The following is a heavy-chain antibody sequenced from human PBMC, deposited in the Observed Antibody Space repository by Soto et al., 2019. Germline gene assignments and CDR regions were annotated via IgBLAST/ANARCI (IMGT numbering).Heavy chain of an antibody. CDR1: GFTFSSYW. J-gene: IGHJ4*02. CDR3: ARETVDIVVVPAAMFDY. CDR2: IKQDGSEK. Sequence: GGSLRLSCAASGFTFSSYWMSWVRQAPGKGLEWVANIKQDGSEKYYVDSGKGRFTISRDNAKNSLYLQMNSLRAEDTAVYYCARETVDIVVVPAAMFDYWGQGTLVTVSS. V-gene: IGHV3-7*01. D-gene: IGHD2-2*03.